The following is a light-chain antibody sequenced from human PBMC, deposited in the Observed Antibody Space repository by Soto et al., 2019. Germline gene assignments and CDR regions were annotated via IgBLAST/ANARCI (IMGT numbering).Light chain of an antibody. J-gene: IGKJ2*01. CDR2: GAS. CDR3: QQYNNWPPEDT. Sequence: EIVMTQSPATLSVSPGERATLSCRASQRVSSNLAWYQQKPGQAPRLLIYGASTRATGIPARFSGSGSGTEFTLTLSSLQSEAFAVFYCQQYNNWPPEDTFGQGTKLEIK. CDR1: QRVSSN. V-gene: IGKV3-15*01.